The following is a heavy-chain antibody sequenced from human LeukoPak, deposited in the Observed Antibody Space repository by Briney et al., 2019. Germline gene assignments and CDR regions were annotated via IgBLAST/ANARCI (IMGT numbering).Heavy chain of an antibody. Sequence: PGGSLRLSCAASGDTFSNFLRNWVRQARGKGLEWVAIIKQDGSEKIYVDSVKGRFTISRDNAKNSLYVQMNSLTVEDTAIYYCAGGSGWLIDHWGQGTLVTVSS. CDR1: GDTFSNFL. J-gene: IGHJ4*02. CDR3: AGGSGWLIDH. D-gene: IGHD6-19*01. CDR2: IKQDGSEK. V-gene: IGHV3-7*03.